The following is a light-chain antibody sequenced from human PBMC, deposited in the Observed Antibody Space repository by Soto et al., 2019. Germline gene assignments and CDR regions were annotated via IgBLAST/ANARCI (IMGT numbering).Light chain of an antibody. J-gene: IGLJ2*01. Sequence: QSALTQPRSVSGSPGQSVTISCTGTSSDVGGYSFVSWFQQHPGKAPKLMTYDVNKRPSGVPDRFSGSKSGNTASLTISGLQAEDEADYYCCSYAGNYNLVFGGGTKLTVL. CDR3: CSYAGNYNLV. V-gene: IGLV2-11*01. CDR1: SSDVGGYSF. CDR2: DVN.